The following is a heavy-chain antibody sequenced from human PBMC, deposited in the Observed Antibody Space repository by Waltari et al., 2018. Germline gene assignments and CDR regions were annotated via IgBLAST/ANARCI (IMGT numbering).Heavy chain of an antibody. D-gene: IGHD5-12*01. CDR1: GFTFSDFS. CDR3: ARGYRKAFDI. CDR2: IYSTGSTI. Sequence: EVQLVESGGGLVQPGGSLRLSCAASGFTFSDFSMNWVRQAPGKGLDWVSYIYSTGSTIYYADSVKGRFTISRDNAQNSLYLQMNSLRADDTAVYYCARGYRKAFDIWGQGTMVTVSS. J-gene: IGHJ3*02. V-gene: IGHV3-48*04.